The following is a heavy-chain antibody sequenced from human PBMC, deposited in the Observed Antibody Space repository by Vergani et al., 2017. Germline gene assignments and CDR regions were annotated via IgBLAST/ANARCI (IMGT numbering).Heavy chain of an antibody. CDR2: ISGSGGST. J-gene: IGHJ4*02. Sequence: EVQLLESGGGLVQPGGSLRLSCAASGFTFSSYAMSWVRQAPGKGLEWVSAISGSGGSTYYANPVKGRFTISRNNSKNTLYLQINSLRAEDTAVYYCAMLSIQTARAPSDYWGQVTLVTVSS. D-gene: IGHD6-6*01. V-gene: IGHV3-23*01. CDR3: AMLSIQTARAPSDY. CDR1: GFTFSSYA.